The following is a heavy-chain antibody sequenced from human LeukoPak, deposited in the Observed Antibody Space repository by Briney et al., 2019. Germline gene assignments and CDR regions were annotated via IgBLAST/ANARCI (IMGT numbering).Heavy chain of an antibody. Sequence: GGSLRLSCAASGFTFGYYSMNWVRQAPGKGLEWVSSISSSSSHIYYADSVKGRFTISRDNAKNSLYPQMNSLRAEDTAVYYCARDRRGSYLDYWGQGTLVTVSS. V-gene: IGHV3-21*01. CDR1: GFTFGYYS. J-gene: IGHJ4*02. CDR2: ISSSSSHI. D-gene: IGHD1-26*01. CDR3: ARDRRGSYLDY.